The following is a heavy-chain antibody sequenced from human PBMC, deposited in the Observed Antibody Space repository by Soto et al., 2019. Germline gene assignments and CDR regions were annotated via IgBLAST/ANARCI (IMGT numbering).Heavy chain of an antibody. CDR3: ARGENYYDILTGYLPSRLFAP. CDR1: GGSISSYY. CDR2: IYYSGST. V-gene: IGHV4-59*01. D-gene: IGHD3-9*01. Sequence: SETLSLTCTVSGGSISSYYWSWIRQPPGKGLEWIGYIYYSGSTNYNPSLKSRVTISVDTSKNQFSLKLSSVTAADTAVYYCARGENYYDILTGYLPSRLFAPWAQGSLVTVSS. J-gene: IGHJ5*02.